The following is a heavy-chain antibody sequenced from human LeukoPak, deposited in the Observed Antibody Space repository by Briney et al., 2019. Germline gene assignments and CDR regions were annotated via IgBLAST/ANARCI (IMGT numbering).Heavy chain of an antibody. J-gene: IGHJ6*03. V-gene: IGHV4-39*01. CDR3: ATGSMTTRYYYYFHMDV. CDR2: IYYSGDT. CDR1: GGSINSTRYY. Sequence: SETLSLTCTVSGGSINSTRYYWGWIRQPPGKGLEWIGSIYYSGDTHYNPSLRSRVTISVYTSKNQFSLRMHSMTAADTSFYYCATGSMTTRYYYYFHMDVWGPGTTVTVSS. D-gene: IGHD4-11*01.